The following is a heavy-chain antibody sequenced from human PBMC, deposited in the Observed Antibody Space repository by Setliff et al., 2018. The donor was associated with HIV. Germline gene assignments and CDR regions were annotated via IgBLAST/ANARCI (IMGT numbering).Heavy chain of an antibody. CDR3: VRDDYGYNGKGFDY. D-gene: IGHD4-17*01. Sequence: SETLSLTCTVSGQFISDGYYWGWIRQPPGKGLEWIGSVYHSGKTYYNPSLKSRVTMSADTSKNQISLRLSSVTAADTAMYYCVRDDYGYNGKGFDYWGPGTLVTVSS. V-gene: IGHV4-38-2*02. J-gene: IGHJ4*02. CDR1: GQFISDGYY. CDR2: VYHSGKT.